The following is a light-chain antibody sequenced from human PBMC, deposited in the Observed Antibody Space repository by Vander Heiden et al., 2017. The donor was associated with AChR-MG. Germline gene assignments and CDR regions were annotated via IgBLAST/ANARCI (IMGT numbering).Light chain of an antibody. J-gene: IGLJ2*01. CDR3: QSADSSGTYRV. CDR1: ALPKQY. Sequence: SYELTPPPSVSVSPGKTSRITCSGEALPKQYAYWYQQKPGQAPVLVIYNDRERPSGIPERFSGTSSGTTVTLTISGVQAEDEADYYCQSADSSGTYRVFGGGTKLTVL. V-gene: IGLV3-25*03. CDR2: NDR.